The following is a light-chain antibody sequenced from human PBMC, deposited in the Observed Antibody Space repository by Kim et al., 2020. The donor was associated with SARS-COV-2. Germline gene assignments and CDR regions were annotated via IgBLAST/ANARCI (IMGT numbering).Light chain of an antibody. V-gene: IGKV1-39*01. CDR3: QQSHTAPLLI. J-gene: IGKJ4*01. CDR1: QSINTY. CDR2: AAS. Sequence: DIQMTQSPSSLAASVGDRVTIACRASQSINTYLNWYQQKPGKAPKLLIYAASTLQSGVPSRFSGSGSGTDFTLTISSLQPEDFATYYCQQSHTAPLLIFGGGTKVDIK.